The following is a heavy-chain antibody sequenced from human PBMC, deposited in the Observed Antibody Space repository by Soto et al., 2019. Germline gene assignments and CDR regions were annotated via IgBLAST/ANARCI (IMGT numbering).Heavy chain of an antibody. CDR2: IYYSGST. CDR1: GGSISSGGYY. Sequence: QVQLQESGPGLVKPSQTLSLTCSVSGGSISSGGYYWSWIRQHPGKGLEWIGYIYYSGSTYYNPSLKSRVTISADTSKNQFSLKLSSVTAADTAVYYCARNGPFYYFDYWGQGTLVTVSS. D-gene: IGHD2-8*01. J-gene: IGHJ4*02. V-gene: IGHV4-31*03. CDR3: ARNGPFYYFDY.